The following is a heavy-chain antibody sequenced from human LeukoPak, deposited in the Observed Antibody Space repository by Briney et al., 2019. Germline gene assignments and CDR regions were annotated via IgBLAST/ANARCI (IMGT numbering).Heavy chain of an antibody. CDR3: ASEVWGPFDY. V-gene: IGHV3-7*01. D-gene: IGHD3-16*01. CDR1: GFTFSSYE. Sequence: GGSLRLSCAASGFTFSSYEMNWVRQAPGKGLEWVANIKQDGSEKYYVDSVKGRFTISRDNAKNSLYLQMNSLRAEDTAVYYCASEVWGPFDYWGQGTLVTISS. CDR2: IKQDGSEK. J-gene: IGHJ4*02.